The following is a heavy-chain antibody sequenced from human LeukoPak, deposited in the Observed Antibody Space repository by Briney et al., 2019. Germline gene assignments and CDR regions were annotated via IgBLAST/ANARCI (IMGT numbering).Heavy chain of an antibody. D-gene: IGHD6-13*01. CDR3: ARGGIAAADIDY. V-gene: IGHV3-33*01. CDR2: IWNDGSNK. Sequence: PGRSLRLSCAASGFTFSTYGMHWVRQAPGKGLEWVAVIWNDGSNKCYADSVKGRFTISRDISKNTLHLQMNSLRAEDTAIYYCARGGIAAADIDYWGQGTLVTVSS. CDR1: GFTFSTYG. J-gene: IGHJ4*02.